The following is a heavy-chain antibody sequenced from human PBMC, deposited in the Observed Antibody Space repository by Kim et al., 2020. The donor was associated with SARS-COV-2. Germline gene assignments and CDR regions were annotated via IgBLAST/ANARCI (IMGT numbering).Heavy chain of an antibody. V-gene: IGHV1-2*06. D-gene: IGHD3-10*01. J-gene: IGHJ6*02. CDR3: AREAVLLWFGELLCYGMDV. CDR2: INPNSGGT. CDR1: GYTFTGYY. Sequence: ASVKVSCKASGYTFTGYYIHWVRQAPGQGLEWMGRINPNSGGTNYAQKFQGRVTMTRDTSISTAYMELSRLRSDDTAVYYCAREAVLLWFGELLCYGMDVWGQGTTVTVSS.